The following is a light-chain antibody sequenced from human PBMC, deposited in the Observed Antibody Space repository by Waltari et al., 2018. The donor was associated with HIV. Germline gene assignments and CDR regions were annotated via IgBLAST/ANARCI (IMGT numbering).Light chain of an antibody. CDR2: DVI. V-gene: IGLV2-14*03. CDR3: SSYSRTSTFV. J-gene: IGLJ1*01. CDR1: RSDIGDYDF. Sequence: QSALTQPASVSGSPGQSITISCTGTRSDIGDYDFVAWYQQHPGKAPKLMFYDVIQRPSGVSFRFSGSKSGNTASLTISGLQAEDEADYYCSSYSRTSTFVFGTGTKVTVL.